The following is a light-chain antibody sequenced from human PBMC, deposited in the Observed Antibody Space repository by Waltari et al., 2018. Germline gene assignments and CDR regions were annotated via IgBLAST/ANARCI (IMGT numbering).Light chain of an antibody. J-gene: IGKJ1*01. CDR1: QSVSSD. CDR2: DAS. CDR3: QQYNIWPRT. V-gene: IGKV3-15*01. Sequence: DIVMTQSPATPSVSPGERATLSCRASQSVSSDLAWYQQKPGQGPRLLMYDASTRATGIPDRFSGSGFGADFTLTIISMQSEDFAVYYCQQYNIWPRTFGQGTKVEIK.